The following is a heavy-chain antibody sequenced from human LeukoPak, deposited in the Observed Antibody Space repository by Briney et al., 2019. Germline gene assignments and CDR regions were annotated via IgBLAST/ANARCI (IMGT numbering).Heavy chain of an antibody. Sequence: SVKVSCKASGYTFTSYDINWVRQTTGQGLEWMGWMNPNSGNTGYAQKFQGRVTMTRNTSISTAYMELSSLRSEDTAVYYCARWIQLWSNFDYWGQGTLVTVSS. J-gene: IGHJ4*02. CDR1: GYTFTSYD. V-gene: IGHV1-8*01. CDR3: ARWIQLWSNFDY. D-gene: IGHD5-18*01. CDR2: MNPNSGNT.